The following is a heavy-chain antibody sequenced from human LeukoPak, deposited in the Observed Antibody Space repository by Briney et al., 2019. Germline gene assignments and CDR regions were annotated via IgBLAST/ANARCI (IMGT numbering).Heavy chain of an antibody. V-gene: IGHV4-39*01. Sequence: VKPSETLSLTCTVSGGSTSSGSHYWGWIRQPPGKGLEWIGSIYYSGTTYYSPSLKSRVSISLDTSKDQFSLKLSSVTAADTAVYYCARRSSGWYGDLFDYWGQGTLVTVSS. D-gene: IGHD6-19*01. CDR1: GGSTSSGSHY. J-gene: IGHJ4*02. CDR3: ARRSSGWYGDLFDY. CDR2: IYYSGTT.